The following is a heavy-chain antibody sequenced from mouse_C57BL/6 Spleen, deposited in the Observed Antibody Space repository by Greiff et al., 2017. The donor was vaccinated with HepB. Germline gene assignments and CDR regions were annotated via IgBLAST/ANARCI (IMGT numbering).Heavy chain of an antibody. CDR2: ISDGGSYT. Sequence: EVQRVESGGGLVKPGGSLKLSCAASGFTFSSYAMSWVRQTPEKRLEWVATISDGGSYTYYPDNVKGRFTISRDNAKNNLYLQMSHLKSEDTAMYYCARDTTVVATFYYFDYWGQGTTLTVSS. CDR1: GFTFSSYA. CDR3: ARDTTVVATFYYFDY. J-gene: IGHJ2*01. V-gene: IGHV5-4*01. D-gene: IGHD1-1*01.